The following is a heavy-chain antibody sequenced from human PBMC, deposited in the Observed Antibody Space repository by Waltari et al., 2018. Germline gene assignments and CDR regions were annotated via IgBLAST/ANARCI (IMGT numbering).Heavy chain of an antibody. V-gene: IGHV1-8*02. Sequence: QVQLVQSGAEVKKPGASVKVSCKASGYTFTSYDINWVRQATGQGLEWMGWMNPNSGNTGYAQKFQGRVTMTRNTSISTAYMELSSLRSEDTAVYYCARGRASPKRYGGSYFDYWGQGTLVTVSS. J-gene: IGHJ4*02. CDR3: ARGRASPKRYGGSYFDY. CDR1: GYTFTSYD. CDR2: MNPNSGNT. D-gene: IGHD1-26*01.